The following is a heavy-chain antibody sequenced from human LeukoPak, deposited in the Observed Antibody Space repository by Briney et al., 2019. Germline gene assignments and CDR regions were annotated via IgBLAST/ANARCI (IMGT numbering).Heavy chain of an antibody. J-gene: IGHJ3*02. Sequence: ASVKVSCKASGYTFTSYDINWVRQATGQGLEWMGWMNPNSGNTGYAQKFQGRVTMTRDTSISTAYMELSRLRSDDTAVYYCARKRVVPATSDAFDIWGQGTMVTVSS. V-gene: IGHV1-8*01. CDR3: ARKRVVPATSDAFDI. CDR1: GYTFTSYD. D-gene: IGHD2-2*01. CDR2: MNPNSGNT.